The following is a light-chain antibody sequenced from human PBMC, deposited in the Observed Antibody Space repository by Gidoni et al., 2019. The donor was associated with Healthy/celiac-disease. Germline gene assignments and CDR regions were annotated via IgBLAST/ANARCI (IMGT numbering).Light chain of an antibody. CDR2: WAS. V-gene: IGKV4-1*01. Sequence: DIVMTQSSDSLAVSLGERATINCKSSQSVLSSSNNKNYLAWYQKKPGQPPKLLIYWASTRESGVPDRFSGSGSGTDFTLTISSLQAEDVAVYYCQQYYSTPRTFGQGTKVEIK. CDR3: QQYYSTPRT. CDR1: QSVLSSSNNKNY. J-gene: IGKJ1*01.